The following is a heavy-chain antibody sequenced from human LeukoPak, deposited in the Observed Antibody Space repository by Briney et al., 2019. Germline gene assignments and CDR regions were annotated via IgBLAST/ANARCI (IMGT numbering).Heavy chain of an antibody. J-gene: IGHJ4*02. CDR1: GITFRNYG. D-gene: IGHD2-15*01. Sequence: GGSLRLSCAASGITFRNYGMHWVRQAPGKGLEWVAIIWYDGSNKYYADSVRGRFTISRDNSKSTLYLQMNSLRVEDTAVYYCASGRGSGGSHASYFDYWGQGTLVNVSS. CDR2: IWYDGSNK. V-gene: IGHV3-33*01. CDR3: ASGRGSGGSHASYFDY.